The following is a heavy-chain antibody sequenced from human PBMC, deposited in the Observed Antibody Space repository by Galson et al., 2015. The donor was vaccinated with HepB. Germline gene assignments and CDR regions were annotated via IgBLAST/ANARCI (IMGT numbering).Heavy chain of an antibody. CDR1: GGSISSGGYY. D-gene: IGHD3-22*01. Sequence: LSLTCTVSGGSISSGGYYWSWIRQHPGKGLELIGYIYYSGSTYYNPALKSRVTISIDTSKNQFSLKLNSVTAADTAVYYCAREVENTMIVVGDAFDIWGQGTMVTVSS. V-gene: IGHV4-31*03. J-gene: IGHJ3*02. CDR3: AREVENTMIVVGDAFDI. CDR2: IYYSGST.